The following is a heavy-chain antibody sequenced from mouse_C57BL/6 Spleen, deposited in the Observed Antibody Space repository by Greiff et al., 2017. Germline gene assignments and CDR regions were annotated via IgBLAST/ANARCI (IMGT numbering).Heavy chain of an antibody. J-gene: IGHJ4*01. CDR2: ISSGGSYT. V-gene: IGHV5-6*01. D-gene: IGHD1-1*01. CDR3: ARLIYYYGTDAMDY. Sequence: EVHLVESGGDLVKPGGSLKLSCAASGFTFSSYGMSWVRQTPDKRLEWVATISSGGSYTYYPDSVKGRFTISRDNAKNTLYLQMSSLKSEDTAMYYCARLIYYYGTDAMDYWGQGTSGTVSS. CDR1: GFTFSSYG.